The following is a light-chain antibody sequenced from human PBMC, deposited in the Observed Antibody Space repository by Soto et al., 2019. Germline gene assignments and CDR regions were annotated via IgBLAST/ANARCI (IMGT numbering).Light chain of an antibody. CDR1: SSDIGSYNY. Sequence: QSALTQPASVSGSPGQSITISCTGTSSDIGSYNYVSWYQRHPGKAPKLMIYDVSNRPAGVSNRFSGSQSGNTASLTISGLQAEDDANYYCSSYTSSSTLVFGGGTKLTVL. V-gene: IGLV2-14*03. CDR3: SSYTSSSTLV. J-gene: IGLJ2*01. CDR2: DVS.